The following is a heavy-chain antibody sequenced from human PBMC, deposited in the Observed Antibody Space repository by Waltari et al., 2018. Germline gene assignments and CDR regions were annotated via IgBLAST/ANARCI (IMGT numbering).Heavy chain of an antibody. V-gene: IGHV4-39*01. CDR2: MYYSGRT. Sequence: QLQLQESGPGLVKPSETLSLPCVVSGGSIIRSAYYRGWVRQPPGKGLEFIGGMYYSGRTSYRPALKSRVSISVDTSQNQFSLRLSSVTAADTAVYYCARQDYYYVKGYFDLWGRGTLVTVSS. CDR3: ARQDYYYVKGYFDL. J-gene: IGHJ2*01. D-gene: IGHD3-22*01. CDR1: GGSIIRSAYY.